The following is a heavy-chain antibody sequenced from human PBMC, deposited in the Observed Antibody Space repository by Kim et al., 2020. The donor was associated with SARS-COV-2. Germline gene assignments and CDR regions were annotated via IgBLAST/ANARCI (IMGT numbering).Heavy chain of an antibody. V-gene: IGHV1-46*01. Sequence: ASVKVSCKASGYTFTSYYMHWVRQAPGQGLEWMGIINPSGGSTSYAQKFQGRVTMTRDTSTSTVYMELSSLRSEDTAVYYCARAEYSGSYHYYFDYWGQGTLVTVSS. D-gene: IGHD1-26*01. CDR3: ARAEYSGSYHYYFDY. J-gene: IGHJ4*02. CDR2: INPSGGST. CDR1: GYTFTSYY.